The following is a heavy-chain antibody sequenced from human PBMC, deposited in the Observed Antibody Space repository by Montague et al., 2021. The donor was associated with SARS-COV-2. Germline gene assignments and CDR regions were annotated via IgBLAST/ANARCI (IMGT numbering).Heavy chain of an antibody. CDR1: GFSFSSYE. CDR3: ARDVDPNSWDGMDV. D-gene: IGHD2-15*01. V-gene: IGHV3-48*03. Sequence: SLRLPCAASGFSFSSYEMNWARQAPGKGLEWISYISSGSGSSIHYADSVRGRFTISRANAKNSLYLQMNGLRAEDTAIYYCARDVDPNSWDGMDVWGQGTTVTVSS. CDR2: ISSGSGSSI. J-gene: IGHJ6*02.